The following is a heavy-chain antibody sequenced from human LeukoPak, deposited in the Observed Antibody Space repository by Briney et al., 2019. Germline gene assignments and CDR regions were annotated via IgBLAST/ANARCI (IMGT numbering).Heavy chain of an antibody. CDR2: INPNSGGT. CDR1: GYTFTGYY. CDR3: ARDTGVVPAAIL. J-gene: IGHJ4*02. V-gene: IGHV1-2*02. D-gene: IGHD2-2*02. Sequence: ASVKVSCKASGYTFTGYYMHWVRQAPGQGLEWMGWINPNSGGTNYAQKFQGRVTMTRDTSISTAYMELSRRRSDDTAVYYCARDTGVVPAAILWGQGTLVTVSS.